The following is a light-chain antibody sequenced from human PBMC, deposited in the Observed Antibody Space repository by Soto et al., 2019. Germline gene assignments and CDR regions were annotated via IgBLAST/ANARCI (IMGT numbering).Light chain of an antibody. CDR2: DVS. V-gene: IGLV2-14*01. J-gene: IGLJ1*01. CDR3: SSYTTISPYV. Sequence: QSALTQPASVSGSPGQSIAISCTGTSNDVGAYNYVSWYQQHPGKAPKLMVYDVSNRPSGVSNRFFGSKSGNTASLTISGLHAEDQADYYCSSYTTISPYVFGTGTKLTVL. CDR1: SNDVGAYNY.